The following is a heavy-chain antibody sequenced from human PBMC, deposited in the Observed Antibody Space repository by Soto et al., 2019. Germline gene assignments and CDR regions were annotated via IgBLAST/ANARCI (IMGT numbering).Heavy chain of an antibody. CDR1: GASITYGGYS. D-gene: IGHD1-26*01. CDR2: INHLETT. Sequence: SETLSLTCTVSGASITYGGYSWSWIRQTPGKGLEWIGYINHLETTFYNPSFESRLSLSIDGAKNQFSLNLNSMSAADRAVYFCARGGGSDSFDYWGQGILVTVSS. V-gene: IGHV4-30-2*01. CDR3: ARGGGSDSFDY. J-gene: IGHJ4*02.